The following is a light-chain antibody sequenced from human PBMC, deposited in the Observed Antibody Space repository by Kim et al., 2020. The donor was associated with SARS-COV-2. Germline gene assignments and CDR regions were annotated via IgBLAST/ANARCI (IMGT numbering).Light chain of an antibody. J-gene: IGKJ5*01. CDR3: LQYSTSPMT. Sequence: ASVGDRVTITCRASQDITNDLGWYQQKPGRAPKRLIYGASSLQRGVPSRFSGSGSGTEFTLTISSLQPEDVATYFCLQYSTSPMTFGPGTRLEIK. CDR2: GAS. V-gene: IGKV1-17*01. CDR1: QDITND.